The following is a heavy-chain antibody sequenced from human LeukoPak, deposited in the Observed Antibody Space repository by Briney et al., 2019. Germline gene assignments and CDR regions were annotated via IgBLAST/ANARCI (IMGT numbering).Heavy chain of an antibody. CDR2: IYSGGTT. CDR1: GFTVSSNS. D-gene: IGHD3-10*01. V-gene: IGHV3-66*01. Sequence: GGSLRLSCAASGFTVSSNSISWVRQAPGKGLEWVSVIYSGGTTYYADSVKGRFTISRDNSKNTLYLQMNSLRAEDTAVYYCARDIYGSGAQRYWGRGTLVTVSS. CDR3: ARDIYGSGAQRY. J-gene: IGHJ4*02.